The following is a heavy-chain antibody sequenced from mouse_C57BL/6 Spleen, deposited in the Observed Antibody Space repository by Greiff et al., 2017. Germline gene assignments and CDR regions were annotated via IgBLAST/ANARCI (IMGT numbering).Heavy chain of an antibody. J-gene: IGHJ2*01. D-gene: IGHD1-1*01. CDR1: GFNIKDDY. CDR3: TTNDGSSYRDY. V-gene: IGHV14-4*01. Sequence: VQLQQSGAELVRPGASVKLSCTASGFNIKDDYMPWVKPRPDQGLEWIGWIDPENGDTEYASKFQGKATITADTSSNTAYLQLSSLTSEDTAVYYGTTNDGSSYRDYWGQGTTLTVSS. CDR2: IDPENGDT.